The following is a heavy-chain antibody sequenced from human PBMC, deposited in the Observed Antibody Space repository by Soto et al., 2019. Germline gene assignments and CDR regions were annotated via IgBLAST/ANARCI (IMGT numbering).Heavy chain of an antibody. CDR2: ISNDGSST. Sequence: GGSLRLSCAASGFTSSSYWIHWVRQAPGKGLVWVSRISNDGSSTNYADSVKGRFTISRDNAKNTVYLQMNSLRAEDTAVYYCARDGGALNYDCLDYWGQGTLVTVSS. CDR3: ARDGGALNYDCLDY. V-gene: IGHV3-74*01. CDR1: GFTSSSYW. D-gene: IGHD3-3*01. J-gene: IGHJ4*02.